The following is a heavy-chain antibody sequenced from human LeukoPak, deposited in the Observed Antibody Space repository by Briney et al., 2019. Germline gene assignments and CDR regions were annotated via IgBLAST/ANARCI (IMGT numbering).Heavy chain of an antibody. V-gene: IGHV3-30-3*01. D-gene: IGHD6-13*01. Sequence: PGGSLRLSCAASGFTFSSYAMHWVRQAPGKGLEWVAVISYDGSNKYYADSVKGRFTISRDNSKNTLYLQMNSLRAEDTAVYYCARGRDSSSWYPAYYYYGMDVWGQGTTVTVSS. CDR1: GFTFSSYA. J-gene: IGHJ6*02. CDR3: ARGRDSSSWYPAYYYYGMDV. CDR2: ISYDGSNK.